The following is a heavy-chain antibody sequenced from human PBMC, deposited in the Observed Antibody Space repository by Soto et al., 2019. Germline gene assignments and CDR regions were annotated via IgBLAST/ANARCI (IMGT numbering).Heavy chain of an antibody. J-gene: IGHJ5*02. D-gene: IGHD5-18*01. CDR2: IIPILGIA. Sequence: SVKVSCKASGGTFSSYTISWVRQAPGQGLEWMGRIIPILGIANYAQKFQGRVTITADKSTSTAYMELSSLRSEDTAVYYCAGGYSYGYNWFDPWGQGTLVTVSS. CDR3: AGGYSYGYNWFDP. V-gene: IGHV1-69*02. CDR1: GGTFSSYT.